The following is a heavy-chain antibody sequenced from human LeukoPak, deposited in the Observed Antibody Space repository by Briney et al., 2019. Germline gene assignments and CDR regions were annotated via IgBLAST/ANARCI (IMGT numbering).Heavy chain of an antibody. CDR3: AIQLERLYLYAFDI. J-gene: IGHJ3*02. V-gene: IGHV4-34*01. D-gene: IGHD1-1*01. CDR2: INHSGNT. CDR1: GGSFSGYY. Sequence: PSETLSLTCAVYGGSFSGYYWSWIRQPPGKGLEWIGEINHSGNTNYNPSLKSRVTISVDTSKNQFSLKLSSVTAADTAVYYCAIQLERLYLYAFDIWGQGTMVTVSS.